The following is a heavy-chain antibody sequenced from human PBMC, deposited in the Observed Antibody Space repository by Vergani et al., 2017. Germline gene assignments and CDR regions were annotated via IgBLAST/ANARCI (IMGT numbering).Heavy chain of an antibody. J-gene: IGHJ6*02. V-gene: IGHV3-48*01. CDR2: ISSSSSTI. CDR3: ANGGRYYYYGMDV. Sequence: EVQLVESGGGLVQPGGSLRLSCAASGFTFSSYSMNWVRQAPGKGLEWVSYISSSSSTIYYADSVKGRFTISRDNSKNTLYLQMNSLRAEDTAVYYCANGGRYYYYGMDVWGQGTTVTVSS. CDR1: GFTFSSYS. D-gene: IGHD3-16*01.